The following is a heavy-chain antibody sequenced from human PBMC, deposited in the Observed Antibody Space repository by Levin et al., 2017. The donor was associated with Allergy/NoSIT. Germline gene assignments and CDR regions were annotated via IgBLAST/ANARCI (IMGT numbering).Heavy chain of an antibody. J-gene: IGHJ3*02. Sequence: GGSLRLSCAASGFTFSSYAMHWVRQAPGKGLEWVAVISYDGSNKYYADSVKGRFTISRDNSKNTLYLQMNSLRAEDTAVYYCASCREPNQYGAFDIWGQGTMVTVSS. V-gene: IGHV3-30-3*01. CDR3: ASCREPNQYGAFDI. D-gene: IGHD1-14*01. CDR2: ISYDGSNK. CDR1: GFTFSSYA.